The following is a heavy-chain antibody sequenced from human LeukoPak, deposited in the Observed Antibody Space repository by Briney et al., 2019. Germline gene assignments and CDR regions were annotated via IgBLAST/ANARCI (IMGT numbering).Heavy chain of an antibody. CDR3: AKDAPSIVVVPAAVDHDAFDI. V-gene: IGHV3-23*01. CDR1: GFTFSRYA. D-gene: IGHD2-2*01. Sequence: PGGSLRLSCAASGFTFSRYAMSWARQAPGKGLEWVSAISGSGGSTYYADSVKGRFTISRDNSKNTLYLQMNSLRAEDTAVYYCAKDAPSIVVVPAAVDHDAFDIWGQGTMVTVSS. J-gene: IGHJ3*02. CDR2: ISGSGGST.